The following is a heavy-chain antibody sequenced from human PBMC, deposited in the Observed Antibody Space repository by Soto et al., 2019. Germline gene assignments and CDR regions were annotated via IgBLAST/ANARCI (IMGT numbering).Heavy chain of an antibody. V-gene: IGHV4-34*01. CDR3: ARVERGTATTVVDAFDI. D-gene: IGHD1-1*01. CDR1: GGFVSSGSYY. J-gene: IGHJ3*02. Sequence: QVQLQQWGAGLLQPSETLSLTCAVYGGFVSSGSYYWSWIRQPPGKGLEWIGEMSHSGGTHFNPSLKSPVTIAVDTSKNQFSLKMSSVTAADTALYYCARVERGTATTVVDAFDIWGPGTMVTVSS. CDR2: MSHSGGT.